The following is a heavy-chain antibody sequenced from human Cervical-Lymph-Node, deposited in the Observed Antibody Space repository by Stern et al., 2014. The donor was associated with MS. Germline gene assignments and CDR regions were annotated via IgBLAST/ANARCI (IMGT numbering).Heavy chain of an antibody. CDR3: ARHVQGFDY. V-gene: IGHV5-51*01. CDR1: GYSFTIYY. J-gene: IGHJ4*02. Sequence: MQLVQSGAEVKKPGESLKISCKLSGYSFTIYYIAWVRQMPGKGLEWMGVIYPYDSATYCPSFQGQVTISADKSITTAYLQWSSLRASDTAMYYCARHVQGFDYWGQGTLVTVSS. CDR2: IYPYDSA.